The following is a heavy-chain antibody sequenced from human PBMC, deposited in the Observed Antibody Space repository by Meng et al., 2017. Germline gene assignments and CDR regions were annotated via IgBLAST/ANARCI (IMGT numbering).Heavy chain of an antibody. V-gene: IGHV4-31*03. Sequence: QVQMQQSGPGLVKPSQTLSLTCTVSGGSISSGGYYWSWIRQHAGKGLEWIGYIYYSGSTYYNPSLQSRLTISVDTSQNQFSLNLNSVSDADTAVYYCARVRVGGTAAQFNYWGQGTLVTVSS. CDR2: IYYSGST. CDR3: ARVRVGGTAAQFNY. J-gene: IGHJ4*02. CDR1: GGSISSGGYY. D-gene: IGHD1-26*01.